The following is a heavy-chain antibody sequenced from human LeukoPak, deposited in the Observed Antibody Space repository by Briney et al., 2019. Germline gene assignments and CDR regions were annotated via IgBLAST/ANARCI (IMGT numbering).Heavy chain of an antibody. Sequence: GGSLRLSCAASGFTFSSYTMNWVRQAPGKGLEWVSSITSSSIYIYYADSVKGRFTISRDNSKNTLYLQMNSLRAEDTAVYYCAKDYLRYYYGSGSYMDVWGKGTTVTISS. J-gene: IGHJ6*03. CDR2: ITSSSIYI. CDR3: AKDYLRYYYGSGSYMDV. CDR1: GFTFSSYT. D-gene: IGHD3-10*01. V-gene: IGHV3-21*01.